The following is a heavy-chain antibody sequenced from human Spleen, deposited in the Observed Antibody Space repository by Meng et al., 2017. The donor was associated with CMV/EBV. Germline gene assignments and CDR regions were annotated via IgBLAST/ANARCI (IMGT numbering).Heavy chain of an antibody. CDR2: IYYSGST. D-gene: IGHD3-10*01. Sequence: SETLSLTCTVSGGSISSSSHYWGWIRQPPGKGLEWIGSIYYSGSTYYNPSLKSRVTISVDTSKNQFSLKLSSVTAADTAVYYCARGSTMVRGVMSHWGQGTLVTVSS. CDR1: GGSISSSSHY. V-gene: IGHV4-39*07. CDR3: ARGSTMVRGVMSH. J-gene: IGHJ4*02.